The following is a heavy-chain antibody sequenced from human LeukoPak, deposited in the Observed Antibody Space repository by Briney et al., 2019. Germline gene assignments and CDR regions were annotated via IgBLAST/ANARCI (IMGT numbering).Heavy chain of an antibody. J-gene: IGHJ4*02. CDR2: IRSKANSYAT. Sequence: GGSLRLSCAASGFTFSGSAMHWVRQASGKGLEWVGRIRSKANSYATAYAASVKGRFTISRDDSKNTAYLQMNSLKTEDTAVYYCAKVSSSPGWGQGTLVTVSS. V-gene: IGHV3-73*01. CDR3: AKVSSSPG. D-gene: IGHD6-13*01. CDR1: GFTFSGSA.